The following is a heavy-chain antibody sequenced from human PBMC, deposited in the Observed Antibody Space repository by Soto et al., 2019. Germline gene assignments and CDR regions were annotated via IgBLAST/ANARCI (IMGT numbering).Heavy chain of an antibody. Sequence: RGSLSLSCPSPGFTFSSYSMNWVRQAPGKGLEWVSYSSSRSSTIYYADSVKGRFTISRDNAKNSLYLQMNSLRAEDTAVYYCAREGYEYSSSSPWFDPWGQGTLVTVS. CDR3: AREGYEYSSSSPWFDP. CDR1: GFTFSSYS. V-gene: IGHV3-48*04. D-gene: IGHD6-6*01. J-gene: IGHJ5*02. CDR2: SSSRSSTI.